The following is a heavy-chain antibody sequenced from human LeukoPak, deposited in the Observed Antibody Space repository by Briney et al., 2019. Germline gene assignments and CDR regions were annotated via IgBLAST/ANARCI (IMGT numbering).Heavy chain of an antibody. V-gene: IGHV1-69*06. J-gene: IGHJ5*02. D-gene: IGHD1-1*01. CDR3: ARGGTTGTTKSRFDP. CDR2: IIPIFGTA. CDR1: GGTFSSYA. Sequence: SVRVSCKASGGTFSSYAISWVRQAPGQGLEWMGGIIPIFGTANYAQKFQGRVTITADKSTSTAYMELSSLRSEDTAVYYRARGGTTGTTKSRFDPWGQGTLVTVSS.